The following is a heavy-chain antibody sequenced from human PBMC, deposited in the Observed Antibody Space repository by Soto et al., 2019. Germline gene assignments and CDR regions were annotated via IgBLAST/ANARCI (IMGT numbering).Heavy chain of an antibody. Sequence: EVQLLESGGGLVQPGGSLRLSCAASGFTFSSYAMSWVRQAPGKGLEWVSAISGSGGSTYYADSVKGRFTISRDNSKNTLYLQMNSLRAEDTAVYYCARDHYHYGGNSGWYFDLWGRGTLVTVSS. CDR1: GFTFSSYA. V-gene: IGHV3-23*01. J-gene: IGHJ2*01. CDR2: ISGSGGST. D-gene: IGHD4-17*01. CDR3: ARDHYHYGGNSGWYFDL.